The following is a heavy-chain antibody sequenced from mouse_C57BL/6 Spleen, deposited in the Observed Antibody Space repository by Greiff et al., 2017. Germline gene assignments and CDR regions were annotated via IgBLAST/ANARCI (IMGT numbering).Heavy chain of an antibody. CDR2: ISSGSSTI. CDR3: AGKPRGYAMDY. CDR1: GFTFSDYG. J-gene: IGHJ4*01. D-gene: IGHD2-1*01. Sequence: EVQGVESGGGLVKPGGSLKLSCAASGFTFSDYGMHWVRQAPEKGLEWVAYISSGSSTIYYADTVKGRFTISRDNAKNTLFLQMTSLRSEDTAMYYCAGKPRGYAMDYWGQGTSVTVSS. V-gene: IGHV5-17*01.